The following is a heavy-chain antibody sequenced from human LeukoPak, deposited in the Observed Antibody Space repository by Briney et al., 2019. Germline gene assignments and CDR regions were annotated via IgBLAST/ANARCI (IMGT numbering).Heavy chain of an antibody. CDR3: ARGYYLNWFDP. Sequence: SETLSLTCTVSGGSIRSSYYYWSWIRQPPGKGLEWIGYIYYSGSTNYNPSLKSRVTISVDTSKNQFSLKLSSVTAADTAVYYCARGYYLNWFDPWGQGTLVTVSS. V-gene: IGHV4-61*01. D-gene: IGHD3-10*01. J-gene: IGHJ5*02. CDR1: GGSIRSSYYY. CDR2: IYYSGST.